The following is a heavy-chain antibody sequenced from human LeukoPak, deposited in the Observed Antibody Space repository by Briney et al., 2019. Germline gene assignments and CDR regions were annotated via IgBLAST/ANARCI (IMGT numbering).Heavy chain of an antibody. CDR3: AREAHYYDSSGPTGYFDY. CDR2: IIPIFGTA. V-gene: IGHV1-69*06. Sequence: GASVKVSCTASGGTFSSYAISWVRQAPGQGLEWMGGIIPIFGTANYAQKFQGRVTITADKSTSTAYMELSSLRSEDTAVYYCAREAHYYDSSGPTGYFDYWGQGTLVTVSS. J-gene: IGHJ4*02. D-gene: IGHD3-22*01. CDR1: GGTFSSYA.